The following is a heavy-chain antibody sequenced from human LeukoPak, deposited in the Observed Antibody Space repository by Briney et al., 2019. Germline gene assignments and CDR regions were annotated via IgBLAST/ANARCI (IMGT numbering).Heavy chain of an antibody. D-gene: IGHD6-13*01. J-gene: IGHJ4*02. CDR3: ARDPIAVEDSSSWPNEGY. CDR2: INPNSGGT. CDR1: GYTFTGYY. V-gene: IGHV1-2*06. Sequence: GASVKVSCKASGYTFTGYYMHWVRQAPGQGLEWMGRINPNSGGTNYAQKFQGRVTMTRDTSISTAYMELSRLRSDDTAVYYCARDPIAVEDSSSWPNEGYWGQGTLVTVSS.